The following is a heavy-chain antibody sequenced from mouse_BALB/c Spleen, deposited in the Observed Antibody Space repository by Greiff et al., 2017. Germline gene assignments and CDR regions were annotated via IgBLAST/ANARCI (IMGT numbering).Heavy chain of an antibody. CDR1: GYTFTDYE. D-gene: IGHD4-1*01. CDR3: TRGGTGMSWFAY. CDR2: IDPETGGT. J-gene: IGHJ3*01. V-gene: IGHV1-15*01. Sequence: VQLQQSGAELVRPGASVTLSCKASGYTFTDYEMHWVKQTPVHGLEWIGAIDPETGGTAYNQKFKGKATLTADKSSSTAYMELRSLTSEDSAVYYCTRGGTGMSWFAYWGQGTLVTVSA.